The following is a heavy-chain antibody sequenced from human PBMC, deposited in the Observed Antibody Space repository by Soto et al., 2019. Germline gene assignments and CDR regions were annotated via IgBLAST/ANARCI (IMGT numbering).Heavy chain of an antibody. J-gene: IGHJ4*02. Sequence: EMQLLESGGGLVQPGGSLRLFCAASGFTFTNYAMTWVRQAPGKGLEWVSTITPTGATFYGDTVKRRFTISRDNSRSTVFLQMHRLRAEYTAMYDCARTDKFNSQSSGWANRFDYWGQGTLVTVSS. CDR3: ARTDKFNSQSSGWANRFDY. D-gene: IGHD6-19*01. CDR2: ITPTGAT. CDR1: GFTFTNYA. V-gene: IGHV3-23*01.